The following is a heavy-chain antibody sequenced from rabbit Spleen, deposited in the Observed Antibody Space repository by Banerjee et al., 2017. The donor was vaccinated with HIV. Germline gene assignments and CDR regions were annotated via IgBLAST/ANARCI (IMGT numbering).Heavy chain of an antibody. CDR1: GFSFTNYW. D-gene: IGHD7-1*01. V-gene: IGHV1S40*01. CDR3: AKDTGVAGYSYANL. Sequence: QSLEESGGDLVKPGASLTLTCTASGFSFTNYWMSWVRQAPGKGLEWIGTIYVGSTANTYYASWAKGRFTISKASSTTVTLQMTSLTAADTATYFCAKDTGVAGYSYANLWGPGTLVTVS. CDR2: IYVGSTANT. J-gene: IGHJ4*01.